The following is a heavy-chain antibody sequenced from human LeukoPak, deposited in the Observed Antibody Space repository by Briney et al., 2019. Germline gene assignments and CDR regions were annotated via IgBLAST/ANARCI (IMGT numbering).Heavy chain of an antibody. Sequence: PGGSLRLSCAASGFTFSSYAMHWVRQAPGKGLEWVAVISYDGSNKYYADSVKGRFTISRDNSKNTLYLQMNSLRAEDTAVYYCAKQPLGYSTNYFDYWGQGTLVTVSS. CDR1: GFTFSSYA. CDR3: AKQPLGYSTNYFDY. CDR2: ISYDGSNK. D-gene: IGHD6-13*01. J-gene: IGHJ4*02. V-gene: IGHV3-30-3*02.